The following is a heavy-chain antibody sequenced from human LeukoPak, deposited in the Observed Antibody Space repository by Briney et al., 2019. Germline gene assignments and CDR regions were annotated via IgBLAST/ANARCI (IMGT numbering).Heavy chain of an antibody. CDR3: ANSPIMITFGGVIVPTGAFDI. J-gene: IGHJ3*02. D-gene: IGHD3-16*02. CDR2: ISGSGGST. Sequence: GGSLRLSCAASGFTFSSYAMSWVRQAPGKGLEWVSAISGSGGSTYYADSVEGRFTISRGNSKNTLYLQMNSQRAEDTAVYYCANSPIMITFGGVIVPTGAFDIWGQGTMVTVSS. CDR1: GFTFSSYA. V-gene: IGHV3-23*01.